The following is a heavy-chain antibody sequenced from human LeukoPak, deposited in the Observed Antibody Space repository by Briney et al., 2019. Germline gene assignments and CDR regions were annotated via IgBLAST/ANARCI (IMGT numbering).Heavy chain of an antibody. CDR3: ARVGPYYDILNGYSRFDY. J-gene: IGHJ4*02. CDR2: IYTSGST. V-gene: IGHV4-4*07. CDR1: GGSISSYY. Sequence: SETLSLTCTVSGGSISSYYWSWIRQPAGKGLEWIGRIYTSGSTNYNPSLKSRVTISVDTSKNQFSLKVDSVTAADTAVYYCARVGPYYDILNGYSRFDYWGQGTLVTVSS. D-gene: IGHD3-9*01.